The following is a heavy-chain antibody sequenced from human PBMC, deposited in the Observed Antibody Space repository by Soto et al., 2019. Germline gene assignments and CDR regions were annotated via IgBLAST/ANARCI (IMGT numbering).Heavy chain of an antibody. Sequence: GGSLRLSCGASGFIFRNYGLSWVRQAPGKGLEWVSDISGSGSVTSYADSVKGRFTVSRDNSNNTLSLQMDSLRAEDTAVYYCAKGGVAAARGYFDHWGQGTRVTVSS. J-gene: IGHJ4*02. CDR1: GFIFRNYG. CDR2: ISGSGSVT. CDR3: AKGGVAAARGYFDH. D-gene: IGHD6-13*01. V-gene: IGHV3-23*01.